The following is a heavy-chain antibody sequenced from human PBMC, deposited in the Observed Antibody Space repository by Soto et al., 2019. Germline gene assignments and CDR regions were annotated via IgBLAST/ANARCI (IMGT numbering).Heavy chain of an antibody. CDR1: GFTFSDYY. CDR3: ARDPRFSGSGYYYYYYMDV. J-gene: IGHJ6*03. D-gene: IGHD3-10*01. CDR2: ISSSSSYI. Sequence: QVQLVESGGGLVKPGGSLRLSCAASGFTFSDYYMNWVRQAPGKGLEWVSSISSSSSYIYYADSVKGRFTISRDNAKNSLYLQMNSLRAEDTAVYYCARDPRFSGSGYYYYYYMDVWGKGTTVTVSS. V-gene: IGHV3-11*06.